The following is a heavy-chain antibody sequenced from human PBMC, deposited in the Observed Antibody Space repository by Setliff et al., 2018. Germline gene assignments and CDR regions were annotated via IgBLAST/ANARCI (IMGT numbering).Heavy chain of an antibody. J-gene: IGHJ3*02. CDR3: ASAGHSGSWFPFDAFHI. CDR1: GFTFSTHS. V-gene: IGHV3-21*01. Sequence: PGGSLRLSCAASGFTFSTHSMNWVRQAPGKGLEWVSSISRSSTYIYYADSMKGRFTISRDNAKNSLYLQMNSLRAEDTAVYYCASAGHSGSWFPFDAFHIRGQGTMVTVSS. CDR2: ISRSSTYI. D-gene: IGHD6-13*01.